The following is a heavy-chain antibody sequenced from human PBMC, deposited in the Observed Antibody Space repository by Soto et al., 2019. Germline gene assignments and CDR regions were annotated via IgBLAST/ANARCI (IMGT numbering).Heavy chain of an antibody. V-gene: IGHV1-3*01. D-gene: IGHD1-1*01. CDR3: TRVPGPSSGN. Sequence: ASVKVSCKASGYTFPSYAIHWVRQAPGQRLEWMGWINAGNGNTKYSQKFQGRITMTRDTSITTAYMELSSLRSEDTAVYYCTRVPGPSSGNWGQGTLVTVSS. CDR2: INAGNGNT. J-gene: IGHJ4*02. CDR1: GYTFPSYA.